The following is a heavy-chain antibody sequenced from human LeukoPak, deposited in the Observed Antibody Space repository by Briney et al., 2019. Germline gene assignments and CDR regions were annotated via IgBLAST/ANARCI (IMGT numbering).Heavy chain of an antibody. CDR2: IYHSGST. CDR3: AKEGADILTGPDSFDI. CDR1: GGSISSYY. Sequence: PSETLSLTCTVSGGSISSYYWSWIRQPPGKGLEWIGYIYHSGSTNYNPSLKSRVTISVDTSKNQFSLKRSSVTAADTAVYHCAKEGADILTGPDSFDIWGQGTMVTVSS. D-gene: IGHD3-9*01. J-gene: IGHJ3*02. V-gene: IGHV4-59*01.